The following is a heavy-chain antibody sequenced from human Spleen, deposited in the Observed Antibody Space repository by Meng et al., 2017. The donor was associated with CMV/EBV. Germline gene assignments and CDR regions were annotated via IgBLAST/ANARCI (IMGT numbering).Heavy chain of an antibody. Sequence: GESLKISCAASGFTFSSYSMNWVRQAPGKGLEWVSSISSSSSYIYYADSVKGRFTISRDNAKNSLYLQMNSLRAEDTAVYYCARGRFLEWLLYGSDYYYGMDVWGQGTTVTV. V-gene: IGHV3-21*01. CDR2: ISSSSSYI. CDR1: GFTFSSYS. D-gene: IGHD3-3*01. J-gene: IGHJ6*02. CDR3: ARGRFLEWLLYGSDYYYGMDV.